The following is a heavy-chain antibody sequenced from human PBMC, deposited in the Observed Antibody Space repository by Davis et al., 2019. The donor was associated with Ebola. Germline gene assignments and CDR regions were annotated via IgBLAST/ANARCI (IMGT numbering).Heavy chain of an antibody. D-gene: IGHD6-13*01. CDR2: IKQDGSEK. CDR1: GFTFSSYG. CDR3: ARVPKAYSSSWRDAFDI. Sequence: GESLKISCAASGFTFSSYGMHWVRQAPGKGLEWVANIKQDGSEKYYVDSVKGRFTISRDNAKNSLYLQMNSLRAEDTAVYYCARVPKAYSSSWRDAFDIWGQGTMVTVSS. V-gene: IGHV3-7*01. J-gene: IGHJ3*02.